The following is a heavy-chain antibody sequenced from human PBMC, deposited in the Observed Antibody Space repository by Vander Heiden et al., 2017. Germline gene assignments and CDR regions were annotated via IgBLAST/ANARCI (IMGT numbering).Heavy chain of an antibody. V-gene: IGHV3-72*01. CDR3: VRSGNNWGEFFDY. CDR2: IRSKPHSYTT. CDR1: GFTFSGPY. Sequence: EVQLVESGGGLVQPGGSLRLPCEAPGFTFSGPYMDWVRQAPGKGLEWVGRIRSKPHSYTTEYAASVRGRFTISRDDSKSSLYLQMDSLKTEDTAVYYCVRSGNNWGEFFDYWGQGTLVIVSS. D-gene: IGHD1-1*01. J-gene: IGHJ4*02.